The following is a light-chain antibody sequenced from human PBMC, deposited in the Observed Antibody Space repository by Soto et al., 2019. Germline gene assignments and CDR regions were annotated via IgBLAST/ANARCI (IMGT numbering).Light chain of an antibody. J-gene: IGLJ3*02. CDR3: CSYAGSSTSWV. CDR1: SSDLGSYNL. CDR2: EVN. V-gene: IGLV2-23*02. Sequence: QSVLTQPASVSGSPGQSLTISCTGTSSDLGSYNLVSWHQQHPGKAPKLMIYEVNKRPSGVSNRFSASKSGNTASLTISGLQAEDEADYYCCSYAGSSTSWVFGGGTKVTVL.